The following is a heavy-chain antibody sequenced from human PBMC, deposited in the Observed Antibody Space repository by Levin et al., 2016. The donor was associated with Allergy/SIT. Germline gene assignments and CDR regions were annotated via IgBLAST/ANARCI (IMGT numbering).Heavy chain of an antibody. D-gene: IGHD6-13*01. CDR1: GFTFSDYW. V-gene: IGHV3-74*01. CDR2: INSDGSST. CDR3: TRDDRRARRSSSWYPPDY. Sequence: GESLKISCAASGFTFSDYWMHWVRQGPGKGLVWVSRINSDGSSTSYADSVRGRFTISRDNAKNTLYLQMNSLRAEDTAVYYCTRDDRRARRSSSWYPPDYWGQGTLVTVSS. J-gene: IGHJ4*02.